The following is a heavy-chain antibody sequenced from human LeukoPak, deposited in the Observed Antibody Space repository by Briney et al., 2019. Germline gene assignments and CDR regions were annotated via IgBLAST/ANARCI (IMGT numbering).Heavy chain of an antibody. CDR3: ARDLAHWDYGSGTSSPPQNWFDP. V-gene: IGHV1-18*01. CDR2: ISAYNGNT. Sequence: ASVKVSCKASGYTFTDYAMNWVRQAPGQGLEWMGWISAYNGNTNYAQKLQGRVTMTTDTSTSTAYMELRSLRSDDTAVYYCARDLAHWDYGSGTSSPPQNWFDPWGQGTLVTVSS. D-gene: IGHD3-10*01. J-gene: IGHJ5*02. CDR1: GYTFTDYA.